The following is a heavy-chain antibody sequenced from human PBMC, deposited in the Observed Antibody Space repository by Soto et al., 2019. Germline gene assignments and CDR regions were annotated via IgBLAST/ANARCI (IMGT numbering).Heavy chain of an antibody. Sequence: QVQLVQSGAEVKKPGSSVKVSCKASGGTFSSYTISWVRQAPGQGLEWMGRIIPILGIANYAQKFQGRVTIPADKSPSPAYMELSSLRSEDTAVYYCARDAQGAYGDHYWGQGTLVTVSS. V-gene: IGHV1-69*08. CDR1: GGTFSSYT. CDR2: IIPILGIA. CDR3: ARDAQGAYGDHY. D-gene: IGHD4-17*01. J-gene: IGHJ4*02.